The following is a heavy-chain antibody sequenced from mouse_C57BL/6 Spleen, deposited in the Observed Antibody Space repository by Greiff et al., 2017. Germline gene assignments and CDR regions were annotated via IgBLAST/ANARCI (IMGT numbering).Heavy chain of an antibody. CDR3: AREKGYYGSRYCDV. D-gene: IGHD1-1*01. Sequence: QVQLQQPGTELVKPGASVKLSCKASGYTFTSYWMHWVKQRPGQGLEWIGNINPSNGGTNYNEKFKSKATLTVDKSSSTAYMQLSSLTSEDSAVYYWAREKGYYGSRYCDVWGTGTTVTVSS. CDR2: INPSNGGT. J-gene: IGHJ1*03. CDR1: GYTFTSYW. V-gene: IGHV1-53*01.